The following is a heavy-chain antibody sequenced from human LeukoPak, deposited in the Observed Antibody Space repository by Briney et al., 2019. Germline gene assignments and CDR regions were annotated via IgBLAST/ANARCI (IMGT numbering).Heavy chain of an antibody. CDR3: TKDRPEAYFDY. CDR1: GFIFSTYG. V-gene: IGHV3-30*02. D-gene: IGHD2-2*01. CDR2: IRSDGSIK. J-gene: IGHJ4*02. Sequence: GGSLRLSCAASGFIFSTYGMHWVRQAPGKGLEWVAFIRSDGSIKYYADSVKGRFTISRDNSKNTLYLQMNSLRAEDTAVYYCTKDRPEAYFDYWGQGTLVTVSS.